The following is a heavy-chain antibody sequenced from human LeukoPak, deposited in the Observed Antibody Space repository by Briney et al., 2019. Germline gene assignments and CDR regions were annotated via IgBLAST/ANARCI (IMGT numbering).Heavy chain of an antibody. D-gene: IGHD4-11*01. CDR1: GGSISSSSYY. V-gene: IGHV4-39*07. CDR3: AGYSNYVGGFDY. Sequence: SETLSLTCTDSGGSISSSSYYWGWIRQPPGKGLEWIGSIYYSGSTYYNPSLKSRVTISVDTSKNQFSLKLSSVTAADTAVYYCAGYSNYVGGFDYWGQGTLVTVSS. CDR2: IYYSGST. J-gene: IGHJ4*02.